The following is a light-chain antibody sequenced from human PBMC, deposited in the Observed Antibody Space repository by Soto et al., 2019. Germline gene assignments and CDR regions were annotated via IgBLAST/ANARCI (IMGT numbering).Light chain of an antibody. V-gene: IGKV3-11*01. CDR1: QSVSSY. CDR3: QQRSNWPYP. J-gene: IGKJ2*01. CDR2: DAS. Sequence: EIVLTQSPATLSLSPGERATLSCRASQSVSSYLAWYQQKPGQAPRLLIYDASNRATGIPARFSGSGYGTDFTLTLSILEPEDFAVYYCQQRSNWPYPFGQGTKLEIK.